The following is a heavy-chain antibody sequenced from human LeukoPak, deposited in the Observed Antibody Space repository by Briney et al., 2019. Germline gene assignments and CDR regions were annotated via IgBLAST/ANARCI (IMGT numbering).Heavy chain of an antibody. J-gene: IGHJ4*02. CDR1: GGSFSGYY. D-gene: IGHD3-22*01. Sequence: SETLSLTCAVYGGSFSGYYWSWIRQPPGKGLEWIGEINHSGSTNYNPSLKSRVTISVDTSKNQFSLKLSSVTAADTAMYYRASGLVSDYYDSSGYPLDYWGQGTLVTVSS. V-gene: IGHV4-34*01. CDR3: ASGLVSDYYDSSGYPLDY. CDR2: INHSGST.